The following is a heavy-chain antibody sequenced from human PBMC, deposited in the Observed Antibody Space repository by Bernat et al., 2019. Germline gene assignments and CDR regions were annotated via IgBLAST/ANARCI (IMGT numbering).Heavy chain of an antibody. CDR1: GYTLTELS. CDR2: FDPEDGET. D-gene: IGHD3-10*01. Sequence: VQLVQSGAEVKKPGASVKVSCKVSGYTLTELSMHWVRQAPGKGLEWMGGFDPEDGETIYAQKFQGRVTMTADTSTDTAYMELSSLRSEDTAVYYCATLYGSGSYDFDYWGQGTLVTVSS. V-gene: IGHV1-24*01. J-gene: IGHJ4*02. CDR3: ATLYGSGSYDFDY.